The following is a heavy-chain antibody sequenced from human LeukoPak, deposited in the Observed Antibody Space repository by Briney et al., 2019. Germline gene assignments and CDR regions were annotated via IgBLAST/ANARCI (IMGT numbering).Heavy chain of an antibody. D-gene: IGHD4-17*01. CDR2: ISTQSGNT. V-gene: IGHV1-18*01. CDR1: GYTLTSYG. Sequence: ASVKVSCKASGYTLTSYGINWMRQAPGQGLEWMGWISTQSGNTNYAQKVQGRLTLTTDRSTNTAYMELRSLRSDDAAVYYCARGAYGDKWGQGTMVTVSS. J-gene: IGHJ4*02. CDR3: ARGAYGDK.